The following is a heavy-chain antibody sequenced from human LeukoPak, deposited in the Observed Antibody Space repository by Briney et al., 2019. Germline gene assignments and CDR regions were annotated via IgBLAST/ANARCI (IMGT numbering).Heavy chain of an antibody. V-gene: IGHV3-30*18. CDR2: ISYDGSNK. J-gene: IGHJ4*02. D-gene: IGHD3-16*01. CDR3: AKVVDNWDFDY. Sequence: PGGSLRLSCAASGFTFSSYAMHWVRQAPGKGLEWVALISYDGSNKYYADSVKGRFTISRDNSKNTLYLQMNSLRTEDTAVYYCAKVVDNWDFDYWGQGTLVSVSS. CDR1: GFTFSSYA.